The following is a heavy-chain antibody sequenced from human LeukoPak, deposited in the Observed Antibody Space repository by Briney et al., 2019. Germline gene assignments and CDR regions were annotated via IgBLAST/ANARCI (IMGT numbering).Heavy chain of an antibody. CDR2: IYYSGST. CDR1: GGSISSSSYY. CDR3: ARRHDSSGYYKYNWFDP. J-gene: IGHJ5*02. V-gene: IGHV4-39*01. Sequence: PSETLSLTCTVSGGSISSSSYYWGWIRQPPGKGLEWIGRIYYSGSTYYNPSLTSRVTISVDTSKNQFSLKLSSVTAADTAVYYCARRHDSSGYYKYNWFDPWGQGTLVTVSS. D-gene: IGHD3-22*01.